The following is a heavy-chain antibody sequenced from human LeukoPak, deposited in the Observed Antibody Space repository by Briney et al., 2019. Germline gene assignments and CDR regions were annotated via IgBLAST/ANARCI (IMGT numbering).Heavy chain of an antibody. CDR3: AKGLYNWNPHGMDV. J-gene: IGHJ6*02. CDR2: ISGSGGTT. Sequence: QTGGSLRLSCAASGFTFSSYAMSWVRQAPGRGLEWVSAISGSGGTTDYADSVKGRFSISRDNSKNTLFLQMNSLGAEDTAVYYCAKGLYNWNPHGMDVWGQGTTVTVSS. CDR1: GFTFSSYA. V-gene: IGHV3-23*01. D-gene: IGHD1-1*01.